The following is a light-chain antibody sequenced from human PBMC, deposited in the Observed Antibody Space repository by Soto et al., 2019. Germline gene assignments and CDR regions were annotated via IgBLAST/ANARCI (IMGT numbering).Light chain of an antibody. CDR1: SSDIGAYNY. CDR3: SSFTRSNSWV. CDR2: EVT. V-gene: IGLV2-14*01. Sequence: QSVLTQPASVSGSRGQSITISCTGTSSDIGAYNYVSWFQHHPGKDPKVMIFEVTNRTSGVSNRVSGSKFGNTASLTISGLQAEDEADYYCSSFTRSNSWVFGGGTKVTVL. J-gene: IGLJ3*02.